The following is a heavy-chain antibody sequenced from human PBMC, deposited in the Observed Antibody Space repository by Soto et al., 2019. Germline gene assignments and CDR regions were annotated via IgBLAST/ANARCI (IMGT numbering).Heavy chain of an antibody. Sequence: ASVKGSCKASGYTFIDYYIHWVRLATGQGLEWMGWIKPNSGDTKYAQKFQGWVTMTRDTSIRTAYMELSRLRSDDTAIYYCARGYGGLGNYVFYFYGLDVWGQGTTVTVSS. D-gene: IGHD3-10*01. V-gene: IGHV1-2*04. CDR1: GYTFIDYY. CDR3: ARGYGGLGNYVFYFYGLDV. CDR2: IKPNSGDT. J-gene: IGHJ6*02.